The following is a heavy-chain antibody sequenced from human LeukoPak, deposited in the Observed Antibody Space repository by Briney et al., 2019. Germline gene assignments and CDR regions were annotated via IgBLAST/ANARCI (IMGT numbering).Heavy chain of an antibody. CDR1: GFTFSSYA. Sequence: HTGGSLRLSCAASGFTFSSYAMHWVRQASGKGLEWVGRIRSKANSYATAYAASVKGRFTISRDDSKNTAYLQMNSLKTEDTAVYYCTRRLLLEMATTGYYYYYMDVWGKGTTVTVSS. V-gene: IGHV3-73*01. D-gene: IGHD5-24*01. CDR3: TRRLLLEMATTGYYYYYMDV. CDR2: IRSKANSYAT. J-gene: IGHJ6*03.